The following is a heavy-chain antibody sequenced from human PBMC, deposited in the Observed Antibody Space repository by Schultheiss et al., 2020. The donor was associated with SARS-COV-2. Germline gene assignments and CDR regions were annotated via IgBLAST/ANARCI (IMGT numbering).Heavy chain of an antibody. Sequence: GGSLRLSCAASGFTFSSYAMSWVRQAPGKGLEWVSAISGSGGSTYYADSVKGRFTISSDISKNTLYLQMNSLRAEDTAVYYCAKDPYYYDSSGQPFQHWGQGTLVTVSS. CDR3: AKDPYYYDSSGQPFQH. V-gene: IGHV3-23*01. D-gene: IGHD3-22*01. CDR2: ISGSGGST. J-gene: IGHJ1*01. CDR1: GFTFSSYA.